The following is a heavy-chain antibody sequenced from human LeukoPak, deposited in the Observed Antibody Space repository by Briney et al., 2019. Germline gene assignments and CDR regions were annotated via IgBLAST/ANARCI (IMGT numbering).Heavy chain of an antibody. D-gene: IGHD6-13*01. CDR3: ARAGYSSSWSTNWFDP. CDR2: IYTSGST. V-gene: IGHV4-4*07. J-gene: IGHJ5*02. Sequence: SETLSLTCTVSGGSISSYYWSWIRQPAGKGLEWIGRIYTSGSTNYNPSLKSRVTMSVDTSKNQFSLKLSSVTAADTAVYYCARAGYSSSWSTNWFDPWGQGTLVTVSS. CDR1: GGSISSYY.